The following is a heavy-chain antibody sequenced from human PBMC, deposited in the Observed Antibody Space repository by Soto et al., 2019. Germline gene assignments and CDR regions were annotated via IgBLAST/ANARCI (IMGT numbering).Heavy chain of an antibody. CDR3: ARGHYYDILTGYYPHFDY. CDR1: GGSVSIGSYY. CDR2: IYYSWST. J-gene: IGHJ4*02. V-gene: IGHV4-61*01. D-gene: IGHD3-9*01. Sequence: ETLSLSCAVSGGSVSIGSYYGSWIRQPPGKGLEWIGYIYYSWSTNYNPSLKSRVTISVDTSKNQFSLKLSSVTAADTAVYYCARGHYYDILTGYYPHFDYWGQGTLVTVSS.